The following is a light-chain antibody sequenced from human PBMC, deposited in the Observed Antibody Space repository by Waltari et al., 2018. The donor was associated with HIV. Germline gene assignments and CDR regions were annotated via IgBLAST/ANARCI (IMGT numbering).Light chain of an antibody. J-gene: IGKJ4*01. CDR3: QQRGTWPPVT. V-gene: IGKV3-11*01. CDR2: ETS. CDR1: QSVSRH. Sequence: ELVLTQSPATLSVSPGERAILSCRASQSVSRHLAWYQQKFGQAPRLLIYETSTRAAGTPGRFTGSGSGTDFALTITGVEPADVAVYYCQQRGTWPPVTFGGGTKVEI.